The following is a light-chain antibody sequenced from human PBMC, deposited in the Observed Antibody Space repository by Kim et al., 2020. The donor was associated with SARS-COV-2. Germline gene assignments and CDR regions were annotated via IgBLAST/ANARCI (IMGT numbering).Light chain of an antibody. V-gene: IGKV1-9*01. Sequence: IQLTQSPSSLSASVGDEVTMTCRASQGISSYLVWYQQKPGEAPKLLIYSASTLQSGVPSRFSGSGSGTEFTLTISSLQPEDSATYYCQQFNSYPLTFGGGTKVDIK. CDR2: SAS. CDR3: QQFNSYPLT. CDR1: QGISSY. J-gene: IGKJ4*01.